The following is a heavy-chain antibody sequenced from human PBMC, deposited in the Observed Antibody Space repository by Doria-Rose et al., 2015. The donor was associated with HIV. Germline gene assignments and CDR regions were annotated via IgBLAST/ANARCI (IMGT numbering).Heavy chain of an antibody. Sequence: QVQLVQSGAEVKKPGSSVKVSCTASGDTFSSYGITWVRQARGQGLEWVGRITPLFGAATYAPKFQGRVSITADESTTTAYLNLSSLRSEDTALYYCAYSMGRSGWYELEYWGQGTLISVSS. CDR3: AYSMGRSGWYELEY. V-gene: IGHV1-69*15. J-gene: IGHJ4*01. D-gene: IGHD6-19*01. CDR1: GDTFSSYG. CDR2: ITPLFGAA.